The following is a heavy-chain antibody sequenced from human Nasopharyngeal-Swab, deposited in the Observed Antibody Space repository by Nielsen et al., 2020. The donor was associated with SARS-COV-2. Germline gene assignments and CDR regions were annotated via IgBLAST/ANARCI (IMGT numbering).Heavy chain of an antibody. V-gene: IGHV3-21*01. Sequence: GESLKLSCASSGFTFSSYSMNWVRQAPGKGLEWVSSISSSSSYIYYADSVKDRFTISRDNAKNSLYLQMNSLRAEDTAVYYCATAFGVTMISPCNYWGQGTMGTGSS. J-gene: IGHJ4*02. D-gene: IGHD3-22*01. CDR3: ATAFGVTMISPCNY. CDR2: ISSSSSYI. CDR1: GFTFSSYS.